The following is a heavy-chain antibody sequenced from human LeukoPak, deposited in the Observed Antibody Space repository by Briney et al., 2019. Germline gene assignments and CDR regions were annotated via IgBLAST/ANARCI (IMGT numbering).Heavy chain of an antibody. Sequence: GGSLRLSCAASGFTFSNAYMSWVRQAPGKGLEWVSVIYSGGSTYYADSVKGRFTISRDTSKNTLSLQMNSLRAEDTAVYYCASLSLGHYWGQGTLVTVSS. J-gene: IGHJ4*02. CDR1: GFTFSNAY. D-gene: IGHD6-6*01. CDR3: ASLSLGHY. V-gene: IGHV3-53*01. CDR2: IYSGGST.